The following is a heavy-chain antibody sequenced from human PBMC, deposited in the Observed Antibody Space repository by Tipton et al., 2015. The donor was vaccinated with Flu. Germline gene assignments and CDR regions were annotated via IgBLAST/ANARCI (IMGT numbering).Heavy chain of an antibody. CDR1: GYSFTSYW. J-gene: IGHJ4*02. D-gene: IGHD6-13*01. CDR2: ISPDDSDT. CDR3: ARPRLESSSWPIDY. Sequence: VQLVQSGAEVKKPGESLKISCKGSGYSFTSYWIGWVRQMPGKGLEWVGIISPDDSDTRYSPPFQGQVTISADKSIGTAYLQWGRLKASDTAIYYCARPRLESSSWPIDYWGRGTLVTVSS. V-gene: IGHV5-51*01.